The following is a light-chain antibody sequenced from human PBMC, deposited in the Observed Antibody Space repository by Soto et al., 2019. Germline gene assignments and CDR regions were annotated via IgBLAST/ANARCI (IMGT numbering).Light chain of an antibody. V-gene: IGKV1-5*03. Sequence: DIQMTQSPSTLSGSVGDRVTITCRASQTISSWLAWYQQKPGKAPKLLIYKASSLESGVPSRVSGSGSGTEFTLTISSLQPDDFATYYCQQYNTFWTFGPGTKVDIK. CDR1: QTISSW. J-gene: IGKJ1*01. CDR3: QQYNTFWT. CDR2: KAS.